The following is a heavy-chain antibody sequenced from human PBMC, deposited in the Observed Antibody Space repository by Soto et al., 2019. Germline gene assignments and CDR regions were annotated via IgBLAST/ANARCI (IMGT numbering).Heavy chain of an antibody. CDR1: GYTFTTYR. Sequence: ASVKVSCKASGYTFTTYRITWVRQAPGQGLEWMGWISTYNGNTNYAQKFQGRVTMTTDTSTSTAYMELRSLRSDDTAVYYCARDSNTVAPYYWGQGTLVTVSS. CDR2: ISTYNGNT. CDR3: ARDSNTVAPYY. V-gene: IGHV1-18*01. D-gene: IGHD4-17*01. J-gene: IGHJ4*02.